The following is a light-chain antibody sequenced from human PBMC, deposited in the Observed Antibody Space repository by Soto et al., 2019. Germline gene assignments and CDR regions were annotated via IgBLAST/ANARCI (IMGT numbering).Light chain of an antibody. V-gene: IGKV4-1*01. Sequence: IVMTQSPDSLAVSLGERATINCKSSQSVLYSSNNKNYLAWYQHKPGQSPKLLVYWASTRESGVPDRFSGSGSGTDLTLTISSLKAEDVAVYYCQQYYSTSQTFGQGTKVEIK. CDR1: QSVLYSSNNKNY. CDR2: WAS. J-gene: IGKJ1*01. CDR3: QQYYSTSQT.